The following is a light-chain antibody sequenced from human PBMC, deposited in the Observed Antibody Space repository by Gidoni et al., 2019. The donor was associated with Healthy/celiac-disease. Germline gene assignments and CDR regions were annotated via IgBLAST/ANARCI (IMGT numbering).Light chain of an antibody. Sequence: EIVMPQSPATLSVSPGARATLSCRASQSVSSNLAWYQQKPGQAPRLLIYGASTRATGIPARFSGSGSGTEFTLTIGSLQSEDFAVYYCQQYNNWPPLTFGGGTKVEIK. V-gene: IGKV3-15*01. CDR2: GAS. CDR3: QQYNNWPPLT. CDR1: QSVSSN. J-gene: IGKJ4*01.